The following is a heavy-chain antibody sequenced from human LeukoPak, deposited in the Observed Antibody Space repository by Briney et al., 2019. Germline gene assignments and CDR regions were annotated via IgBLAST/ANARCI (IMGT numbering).Heavy chain of an antibody. J-gene: IGHJ4*02. Sequence: GGSLRLSCAASGFTFSSYSMNWVRQAPGQGLEWVSSISSSSVYIYYADAVKGRFTNSRDNAKNSLYLQMNSLRAEDTALYYCAKDQNPLEYSAIYYFDYWGQGTLVTVSS. CDR1: GFTFSSYS. CDR3: AKDQNPLEYSAIYYFDY. CDR2: ISSSSVYI. D-gene: IGHD6-6*01. V-gene: IGHV3-21*04.